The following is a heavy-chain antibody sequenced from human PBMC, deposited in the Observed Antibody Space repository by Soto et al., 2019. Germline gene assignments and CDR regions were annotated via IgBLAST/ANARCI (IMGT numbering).Heavy chain of an antibody. CDR3: ARTHYYDSSGYVLGAFDI. Sequence: ASETLSLTCTVSGGSISSYYWSWIRQPPGKGLEWIGYIYYSGSTNYNPSLKSRVTISVDTSKNQFSLKLSSVTAADTAVYYCARTHYYDSSGYVLGAFDIWGQGTMVTVSS. D-gene: IGHD3-22*01. V-gene: IGHV4-59*01. CDR2: IYYSGST. J-gene: IGHJ3*02. CDR1: GGSISSYY.